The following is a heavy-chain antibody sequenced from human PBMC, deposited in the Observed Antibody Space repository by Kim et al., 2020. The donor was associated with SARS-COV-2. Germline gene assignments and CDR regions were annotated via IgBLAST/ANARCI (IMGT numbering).Heavy chain of an antibody. D-gene: IGHD2-21*02. CDR3: AKDYPDLAYCGGDCYSGVDY. J-gene: IGHJ4*02. Sequence: GGSLRLSCAASGFTFSSYAMSWVRQAPGKGLEWVSAISGSGGSTYYADSVKGRFTISRDNSKNTLYLQMNSLRAEDTAVYYCAKDYPDLAYCGGDCYSGVDYWGQGTLVTVSS. CDR1: GFTFSSYA. V-gene: IGHV3-23*01. CDR2: ISGSGGST.